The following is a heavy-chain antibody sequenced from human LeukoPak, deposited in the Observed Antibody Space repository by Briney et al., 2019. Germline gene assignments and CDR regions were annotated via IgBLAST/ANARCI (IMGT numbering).Heavy chain of an antibody. J-gene: IGHJ5*02. CDR2: IYYSGST. CDR1: GGSISSGGYY. Sequence: PSETLSLTCTVSGGSISSGGYYWSWIRQHPGKGLEWIGYIYYSGSTYYNPSLKSRVTISVDTSKNQFSLKLSSVTAADTAVYYCARVTTRGNWFDPWGQGTLVTVSS. V-gene: IGHV4-31*03. D-gene: IGHD1-14*01. CDR3: ARVTTRGNWFDP.